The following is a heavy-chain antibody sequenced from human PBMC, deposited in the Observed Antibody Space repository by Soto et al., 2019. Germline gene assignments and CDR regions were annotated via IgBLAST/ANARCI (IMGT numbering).Heavy chain of an antibody. J-gene: IGHJ5*01. Sequence: SETLSLTCSVSDDSINSDKYYWGWIRQPPGKGLEWIGSIYYRGNAYYNPSLQTRVIISLDKSKSQFSLKLNSVTAADTAVYYCATGLVQTGPFSPCFDFWCQGTLVTVSS. V-gene: IGHV4-39*01. CDR1: DDSINSDKYY. D-gene: IGHD1-1*01. CDR2: IYYRGNA. CDR3: ATGLVQTGPFSPCFDF.